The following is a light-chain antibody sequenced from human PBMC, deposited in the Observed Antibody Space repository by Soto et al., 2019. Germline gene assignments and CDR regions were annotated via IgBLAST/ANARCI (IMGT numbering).Light chain of an antibody. V-gene: IGKV3-20*01. Sequence: DIVLTQSPGTLSLSPGERATLSRRASQSVNRSYLACHQQKPGQAPRLLIYGASSRATGIPDRFSGSGSGTDFTLTISRLEPEDFAVYFCHQYGSSPWTFGQGTKVDIK. CDR1: QSVNRSY. CDR2: GAS. CDR3: HQYGSSPWT. J-gene: IGKJ1*01.